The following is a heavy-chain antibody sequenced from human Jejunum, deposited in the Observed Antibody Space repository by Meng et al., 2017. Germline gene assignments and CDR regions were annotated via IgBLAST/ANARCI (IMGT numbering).Heavy chain of an antibody. J-gene: IGHJ3*02. CDR2: ITTDGTST. D-gene: IGHD3-10*01. Sequence: GESLKISCAASGFTFSNYWMYWVRQTPGKGLVWVSRITTDGTSTTYADSVKGRFTISRDNAKKTLYLQMDSLRAEDTAIYYCARSFSGPGAFDIWGQGTMVTVSS. CDR1: GFTFSNYW. CDR3: ARSFSGPGAFDI. V-gene: IGHV3-74*01.